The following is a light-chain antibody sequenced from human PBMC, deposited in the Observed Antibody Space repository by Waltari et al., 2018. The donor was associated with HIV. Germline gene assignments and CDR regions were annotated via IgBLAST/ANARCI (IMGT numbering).Light chain of an antibody. CDR2: GAS. CDR1: QSINSY. V-gene: IGKV1-39*01. CDR3: QQSYSIPLT. Sequence: DIQMTQSPSSLSASAGDRVTITCRASQSINSYLNWYQQKPRKAPKLLIYGASSLQSGVPSRFSGSGSGTHFTLTISSLQPEDFATYYCQQSYSIPLTFGGGTTVGIK. J-gene: IGKJ4*01.